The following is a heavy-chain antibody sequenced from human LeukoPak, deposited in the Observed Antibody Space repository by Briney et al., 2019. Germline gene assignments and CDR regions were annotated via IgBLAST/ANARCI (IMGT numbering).Heavy chain of an antibody. CDR2: INHSGST. Sequence: PSETLSLTCAVYGGSFSGYYWSWIRQPPGKGLEWIGEINHSGSTNYNPSLKSRVTISVDTSKNQFSLKLSSVTAADTAVYYCARGRRGSRAFRRGNSDFDYWGQGTLVTVSS. V-gene: IGHV4-34*01. CDR3: ARGRRGSRAFRRGNSDFDY. CDR1: GGSFSGYY. D-gene: IGHD4-23*01. J-gene: IGHJ4*02.